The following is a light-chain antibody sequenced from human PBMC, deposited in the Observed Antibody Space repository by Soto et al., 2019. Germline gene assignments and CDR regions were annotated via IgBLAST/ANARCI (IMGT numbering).Light chain of an antibody. J-gene: IGKJ4*01. V-gene: IGKV4-1*01. CDR2: WAS. CDR3: QQYYGTPS. CDR1: QSVLYSSNNKNC. Sequence: DIVMTQSPDSLAVSLGERATINCKSSQSVLYSSNNKNCLAWYQQKPGQPPKLLIYWASTRESWVPDRFSGGGSGTDFTLTISSLQAEDVAIYYCQQYYGTPSFGGGTKVEIK.